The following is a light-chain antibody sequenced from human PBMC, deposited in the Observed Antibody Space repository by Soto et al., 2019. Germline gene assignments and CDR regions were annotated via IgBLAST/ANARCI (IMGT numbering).Light chain of an antibody. CDR3: QQYDSYPWT. CDR2: KAS. Sequence: DTQMTQSPSTLSASVGDRVTITCRASQSISNWLAWYQQKPGKAPKLLIYKASSLESGVPSRFSGSGTGTEFTLTMSSLHRDGFAGYYCQQYDSYPWTFGQGTKVVIK. J-gene: IGKJ1*01. V-gene: IGKV1-5*03. CDR1: QSISNW.